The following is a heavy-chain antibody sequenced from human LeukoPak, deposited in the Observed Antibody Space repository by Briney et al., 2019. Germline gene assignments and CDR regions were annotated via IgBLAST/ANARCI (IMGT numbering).Heavy chain of an antibody. CDR3: ARDPRTPAFDF. CDR1: GDSVSSNSAA. V-gene: IGHV6-1*01. CDR2: TYYRSKWYN. Sequence: SQTLSLTCAISGDSVSSNSAAWSWIRQSPSRGLEWLGTTYYRSKWYNDYAVSVKSRITINPDASENQFSLQLNSVTPEDTAVYYCARDPRTPAFDFWGQGTLVTVSS. D-gene: IGHD1-14*01. J-gene: IGHJ4*02.